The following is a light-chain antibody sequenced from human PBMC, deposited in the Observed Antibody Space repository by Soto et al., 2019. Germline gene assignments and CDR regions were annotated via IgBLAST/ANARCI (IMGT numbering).Light chain of an antibody. CDR1: QDISTW. J-gene: IGKJ5*01. V-gene: IGKV1-12*01. CDR3: QQADSLPLVT. Sequence: DIQMTQSPSSVSASVGDRVTITCRASQDISTWLAWYQQKPGQAPKLLIYAASSLFSGVPSRFSGSGSGTDFTLTISSLQPEDVATYYCQQADSLPLVTFGQGTRLDLK. CDR2: AAS.